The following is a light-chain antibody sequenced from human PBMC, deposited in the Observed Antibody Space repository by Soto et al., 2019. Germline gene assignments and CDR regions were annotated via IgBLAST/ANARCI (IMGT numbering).Light chain of an antibody. J-gene: IGLJ2*01. V-gene: IGLV2-14*01. CDR3: SSYTSSSTQVV. CDR1: SSDGGGYNY. CDR2: DVS. Sequence: QSVLTQPASVSGSPGQSITISCTGTSSDGGGYNYVSWYQQHPGKAPKLMIYDVSNRPSGVSNRFSGSKSGNTASLTTSGLQAEDEAAYYCSSYTSSSTQVVFGGGTKLTVL.